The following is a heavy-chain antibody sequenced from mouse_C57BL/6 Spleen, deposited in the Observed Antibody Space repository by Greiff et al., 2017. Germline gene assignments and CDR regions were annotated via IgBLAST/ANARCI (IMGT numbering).Heavy chain of an antibody. CDR3: ARQNYGSSYVAMDY. Sequence: EVQLQESGGGLVKPGGSLKLSCAASGFTFSSYTMSWVRQTPEKRLEWVATISGGGGNTYYPDSVKGRFTISRDNAKNTLYLQMSSLRSEDTALYYCARQNYGSSYVAMDYWGQGTSVTVSS. CDR2: ISGGGGNT. V-gene: IGHV5-9*01. D-gene: IGHD1-1*01. J-gene: IGHJ4*01. CDR1: GFTFSSYT.